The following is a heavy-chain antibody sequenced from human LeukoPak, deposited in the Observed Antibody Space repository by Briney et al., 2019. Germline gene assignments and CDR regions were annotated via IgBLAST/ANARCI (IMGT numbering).Heavy chain of an antibody. Sequence: GEFLKISCKGSGYSFTTYWIGWVRQMPGKGLEWMGIIYPGDSDTRYSPSFQGQVTISADKSIGTAYLQWSSLKASDTAMCYCARARYCSGGSCYAEYWGQGTLVTVSS. J-gene: IGHJ4*02. CDR1: GYSFTTYW. D-gene: IGHD2-15*01. V-gene: IGHV5-51*01. CDR2: IYPGDSDT. CDR3: ARARYCSGGSCYAEY.